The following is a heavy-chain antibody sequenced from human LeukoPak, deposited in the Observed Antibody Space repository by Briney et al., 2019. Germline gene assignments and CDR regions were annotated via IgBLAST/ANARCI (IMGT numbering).Heavy chain of an antibody. CDR3: ARINLVGATMGYFDY. CDR1: GFSLSTSGMC. J-gene: IGHJ4*02. CDR2: IDWDDDK. V-gene: IGHV2-70*16. Sequence: KESGPVLVKPTQTLTLTCTFSGFSLSTSGMCVSWIRQPPGKALEWLARIDWDDDKFYSTSLKTRLTISKDTSKNQVVLTMTNMDPVDTATYYCARINLVGATMGYFDYWGQGTLVTVSS. D-gene: IGHD1-26*01.